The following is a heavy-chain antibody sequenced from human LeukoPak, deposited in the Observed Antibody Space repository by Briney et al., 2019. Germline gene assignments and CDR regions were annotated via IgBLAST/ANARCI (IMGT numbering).Heavy chain of an antibody. CDR2: INNDGSDT. CDR3: ARGGFSHAFDV. J-gene: IGHJ3*01. D-gene: IGHD2/OR15-2a*01. V-gene: IGHV3-74*01. Sequence: QPGGSLRLSCAASGFTFSRCWIHWVRQAPGKGLVWVSRINNDGSDTIYADSVKGRFAMSRDNAKNTVFLQMSGLRAEDTAVYYCARGGFSHAFDVWGQGTTVTVSS. CDR1: GFTFSRCW.